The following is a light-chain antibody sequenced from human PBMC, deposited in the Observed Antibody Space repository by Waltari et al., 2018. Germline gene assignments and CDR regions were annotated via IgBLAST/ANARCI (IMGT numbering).Light chain of an antibody. J-gene: IGKJ1*01. Sequence: VSLGERATIHCKSSQSVLYSSNNKNYLAWYQQKPGQPPKLLICWASIRESGVPDRFSGSGSGTDFTLTISSLQAEDVAVYYCQQYYSTPPTFGQGTKVEIK. CDR3: QQYYSTPPT. V-gene: IGKV4-1*01. CDR1: QSVLYSSNNKNY. CDR2: WAS.